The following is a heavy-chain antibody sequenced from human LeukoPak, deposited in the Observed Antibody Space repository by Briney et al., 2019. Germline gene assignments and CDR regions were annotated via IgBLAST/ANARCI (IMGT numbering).Heavy chain of an antibody. V-gene: IGHV3-53*01. Sequence: GGSLRLPCAASGFSVSSSYMNWVRQAPGKGLEWVSIIYRDGKTFYADYVKGRFTISRDSSKNTLYLQMNSLRAEDTALYYCARDNPPDYWGQGTLVTVCS. J-gene: IGHJ4*02. CDR3: ARDNPPDY. CDR1: GFSVSSSY. CDR2: IYRDGKT.